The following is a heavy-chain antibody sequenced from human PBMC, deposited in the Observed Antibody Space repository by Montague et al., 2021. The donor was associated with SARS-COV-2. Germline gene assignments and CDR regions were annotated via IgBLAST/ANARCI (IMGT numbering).Heavy chain of an antibody. Sequence: SLRLSCAASGFTFSSYWMSWVRLAPGKGLEWVANIKQDGSEKYYVDSVKGRFAISRDKAKNSLYLQMNSLRAEDTAVYYCARDLASYGDQYYYYGMDVWGQGTTVTVSS. D-gene: IGHD4-17*01. CDR2: IKQDGSEK. J-gene: IGHJ6*02. CDR1: GFTFSSYW. CDR3: ARDLASYGDQYYYYGMDV. V-gene: IGHV3-7*03.